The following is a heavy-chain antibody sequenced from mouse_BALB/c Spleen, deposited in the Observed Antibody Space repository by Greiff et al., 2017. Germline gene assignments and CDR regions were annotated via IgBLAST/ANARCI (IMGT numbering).Heavy chain of an antibody. V-gene: IGHV5-4*02. CDR1: GFTFSDYY. Sequence: EVQLVESGGGLVKPGGSLKLSCAASGFTFSDYYMYWVRQTPEKRLEWVATISDGGSYTYYPDSVKGRFTISRDNAKNNLYLQMSSLKSEDTAMYYCARDGETGTYYAMDYWGQGTSVTVSS. D-gene: IGHD4-1*01. CDR2: ISDGGSYT. CDR3: ARDGETGTYYAMDY. J-gene: IGHJ4*01.